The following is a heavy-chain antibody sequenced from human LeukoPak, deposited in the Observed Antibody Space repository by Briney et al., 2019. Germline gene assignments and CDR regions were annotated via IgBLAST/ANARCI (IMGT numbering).Heavy chain of an antibody. J-gene: IGHJ4*02. CDR2: INPNSGNK. CDR1: GYTFSTYD. CDR3: ARAIRYQLLSDY. D-gene: IGHD2-2*01. V-gene: IGHV1-8*03. Sequence: ASVRVSCKTSGYTFSTYDISWVRQAAGQGLEWMGWINPNSGNKGFAQTFKGGSTITRDTSITTAYLELSSLRSEYTAVYYCARAIRYQLLSDYWGQGTLVTVSS.